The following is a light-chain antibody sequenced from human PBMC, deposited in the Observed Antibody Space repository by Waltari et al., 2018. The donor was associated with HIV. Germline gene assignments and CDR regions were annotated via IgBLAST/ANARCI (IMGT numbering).Light chain of an antibody. J-gene: IGLJ2*01. CDR1: ISDIGGYEH. Sequence: QSALTQPASVAGSPGPALTISCTGTISDIGGYEHVSWYQQHPGKAPKLMIFDVNKRPSGVPARFSGSKSGHTASLTSSGLQADDEADYYCCSYAGSYTEIFGGGTKLTVL. CDR2: DVN. V-gene: IGLV2-11*02. CDR3: CSYAGSYTEI.